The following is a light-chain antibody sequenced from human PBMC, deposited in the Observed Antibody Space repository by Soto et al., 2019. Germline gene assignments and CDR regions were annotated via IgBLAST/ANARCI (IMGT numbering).Light chain of an antibody. CDR1: QSISSW. J-gene: IGKJ1*01. Sequence: DIQMTQSPSTLSASVGDRVTITCRANQSISSWLAWYQQKPGKVPKLLIYMASSLESGVPSRFSGSGSGTDFTLTISSLQTDDFATYYCQQYKSYSRTFGQGTKVEIK. V-gene: IGKV1-5*03. CDR3: QQYKSYSRT. CDR2: MAS.